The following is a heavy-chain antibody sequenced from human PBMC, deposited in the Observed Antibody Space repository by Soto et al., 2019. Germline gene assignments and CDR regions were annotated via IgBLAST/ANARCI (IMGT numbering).Heavy chain of an antibody. CDR1: DGSISNYY. V-gene: IGHV4-59*13. CDR2: IYYSGST. CDR3: ARESAGSGKNNWFDP. Sequence: SETLSLTCTVSDGSISNYYWSWIRQPPGKGLEWIGFIYYSGSTKYNPSLKSRVTMSVDTSKNQLSLMVRSVTAADTAVYYCARESAGSGKNNWFDPWGQGTLVTVSS. D-gene: IGHD3-10*01. J-gene: IGHJ5*02.